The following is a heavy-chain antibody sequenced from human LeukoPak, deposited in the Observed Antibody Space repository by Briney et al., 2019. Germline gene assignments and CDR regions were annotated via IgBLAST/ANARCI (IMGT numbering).Heavy chain of an antibody. D-gene: IGHD3-3*01. CDR3: ARDPHYDFWTGYYDY. Sequence: GGSLRLSCAASGFTFSSYSMNWVRQAPGKGLEWVSSISSSSSYIYYADSVKGRFTISRDNAKNTLYLQMNSLRAEDTAVYYCARDPHYDFWTGYYDYWGQGTLVTVSS. V-gene: IGHV3-21*01. J-gene: IGHJ4*02. CDR2: ISSSSSYI. CDR1: GFTFSSYS.